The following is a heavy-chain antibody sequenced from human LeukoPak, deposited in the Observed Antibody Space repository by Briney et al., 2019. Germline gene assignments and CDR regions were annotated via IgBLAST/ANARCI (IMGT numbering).Heavy chain of an antibody. Sequence: GGSLRLSCAACGFAFNNYAMTWVRQAPGKGLEWVSNINDNGGQRHYADSVKGRFTISRDNSKNTLFLQMDSLRAEDTAVYYCAKTRWKVGATDYFDYWGQGILVTVSS. CDR1: GFAFNNYA. CDR3: AKTRWKVGATDYFDY. CDR2: INDNGGQR. D-gene: IGHD1-26*01. V-gene: IGHV3-23*01. J-gene: IGHJ4*02.